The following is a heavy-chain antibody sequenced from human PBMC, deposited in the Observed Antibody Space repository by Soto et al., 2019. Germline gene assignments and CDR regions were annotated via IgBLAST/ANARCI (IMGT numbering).Heavy chain of an antibody. CDR1: GDSVSSNSAA. V-gene: IGHV6-1*01. CDR3: ARDDYYDSSGYSEGFAFDI. CDR2: TYYRSKWYN. D-gene: IGHD3-22*01. Sequence: SQTLSLTCAISGDSVSSNSAAWNWIRQSPSRGLEWLGRTYYRSKWYNDYAVSVKSRITINPDTSKNQFSLQLNSVTPEETAVYYCARDDYYDSSGYSEGFAFDIWGQGTMVTVSS. J-gene: IGHJ3*02.